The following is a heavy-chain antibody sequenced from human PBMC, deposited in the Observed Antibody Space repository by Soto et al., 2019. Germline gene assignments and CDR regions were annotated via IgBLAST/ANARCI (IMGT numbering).Heavy chain of an antibody. CDR1: GGTFSSYA. J-gene: IGHJ1*01. Sequence: ASVKVSCKASGGTFSSYAISWVRQAPGQGLEWMGGIIPIFGTANYAQKFQGRVTITADESTSTAYMELSSLRSEDTAVDYCARVYAIRGGYFQHWGQGTLVTVSS. V-gene: IGHV1-69*13. CDR2: IIPIFGTA. CDR3: ARVYAIRGGYFQH. D-gene: IGHD2-8*01.